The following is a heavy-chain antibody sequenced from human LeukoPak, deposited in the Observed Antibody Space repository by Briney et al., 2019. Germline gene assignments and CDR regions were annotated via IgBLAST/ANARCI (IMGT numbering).Heavy chain of an antibody. D-gene: IGHD3-22*01. J-gene: IGHJ4*02. CDR3: ARGPSGYYYG. V-gene: IGHV4-4*07. CDR2: IYTSGGS. Sequence: SETLSLTYTVSGGFIASYSWSRIRQPAGKGLEWIGRIYTSGGSDYNPSLKSRVTMSLDTSKNQFYLKMTSVTAADTAVYYCARGPSGYYYGWGQGILVTVSS. CDR1: GGFIASYS.